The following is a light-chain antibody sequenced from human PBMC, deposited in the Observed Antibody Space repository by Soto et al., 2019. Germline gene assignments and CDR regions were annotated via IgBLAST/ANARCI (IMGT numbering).Light chain of an antibody. CDR3: QQYYGLPPLT. J-gene: IGKJ5*01. Sequence: DIQGTQSPSSLSASIGDRVTFTCQGSQNITNNLSWYQQKPGKAPNLLIYHASKLAKGVTSRFSGSGSGTDFSFIITSLQREDLATYYCQQYYGLPPLTFGQGTRLEIK. CDR1: QNITNN. CDR2: HAS. V-gene: IGKV1-33*01.